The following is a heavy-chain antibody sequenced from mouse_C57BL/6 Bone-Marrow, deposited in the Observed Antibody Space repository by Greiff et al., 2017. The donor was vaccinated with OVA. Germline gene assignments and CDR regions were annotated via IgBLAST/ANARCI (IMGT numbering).Heavy chain of an antibody. CDR2: IHPCDGDT. Sequence: VQLQQSGAELAKPGASVKVSCKASGYTFTSYWMHWVKQRPGQGLEWIGGIHPCDGDTYYNEKFKGKATLTADKSSSTAYMQLRSLTSEDSAVYFCARFEDYDAMDYWGQGTPVTVSA. CDR1: GYTFTSYW. J-gene: IGHJ4*01. V-gene: IGHV1-74*01. CDR3: ARFEDYDAMDY.